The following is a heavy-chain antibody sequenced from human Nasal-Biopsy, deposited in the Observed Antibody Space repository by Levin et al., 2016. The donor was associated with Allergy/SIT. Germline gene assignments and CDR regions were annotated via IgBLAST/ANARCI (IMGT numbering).Heavy chain of an antibody. V-gene: IGHV3-48*01. D-gene: IGHD1-26*01. J-gene: IGHJ4*02. CDR2: VSTSSVSI. CDR3: ASDTRVGLTRFDY. CDR1: GFTFSTYS. Sequence: GESLKISCAASGFTFSTYSMNWVRQAPGKGLEWVAYVSTSSVSIDYVDSVRGRFTISRDNSKNSLHLQMDSLRAEDTAVYYCASDTRVGLTRFDYWGQGTLVTVSS.